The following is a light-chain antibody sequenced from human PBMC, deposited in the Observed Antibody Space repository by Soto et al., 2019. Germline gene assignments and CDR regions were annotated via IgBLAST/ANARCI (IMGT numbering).Light chain of an antibody. CDR1: SSNIGAGYD. V-gene: IGLV1-40*01. CDR2: GNS. J-gene: IGLJ2*01. Sequence: QSVLTQPPSVSGAPGQRVTISCTGSSSNIGAGYDVHWCQQLPGTAPKLLIYGNSNRPSGVPDRFSGSKSGTSASLAITGLQAEDEADYYCQSYDSSLSGGVFGGGTKLTV. CDR3: QSYDSSLSGGV.